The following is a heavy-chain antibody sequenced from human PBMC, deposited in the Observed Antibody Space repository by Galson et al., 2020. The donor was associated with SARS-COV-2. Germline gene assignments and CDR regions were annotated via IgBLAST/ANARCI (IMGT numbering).Heavy chain of an antibody. CDR2: INLGGNT. V-gene: IGHV4-34*01. D-gene: IGHD3-10*01. J-gene: IGHJ6*03. CDR3: ARGHRGVVPSPVLGLGPYFSYYYMDV. CDR1: GGSFSGSS. Sequence: SETLSLTCAAYGGSFSGSSWTWIRQPPGTGLEWIGEINLGGNTNYSPSLRSRVTVSVDSSKNQFSLNLRSVTAADTALYYCARGHRGVVPSPVLGLGPYFSYYYMDVWDKGTTVTVSS.